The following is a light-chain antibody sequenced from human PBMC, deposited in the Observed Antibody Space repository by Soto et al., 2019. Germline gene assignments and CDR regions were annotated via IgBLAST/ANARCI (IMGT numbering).Light chain of an antibody. CDR2: GAS. V-gene: IGKV3-20*01. J-gene: IGKJ1*01. Sequence: EIVLTQSPGTLSLSPGKRATLSCRASQSVSSSYLAWYQQKPGQAPRLLIYGASSRATGIPDRFSGSGSGTEFTLTISRLETEDFAVYYCQQYGSSPRTFGQGTKVEIK. CDR3: QQYGSSPRT. CDR1: QSVSSSY.